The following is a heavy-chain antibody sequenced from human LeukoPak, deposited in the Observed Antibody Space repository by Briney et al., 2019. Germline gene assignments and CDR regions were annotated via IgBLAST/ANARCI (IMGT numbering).Heavy chain of an antibody. J-gene: IGHJ4*02. Sequence: GRSRRLSWAASGFTFSSDGMHWVRQAPGRGLGWVAVIWYEGSNKYYADSVRGRFTIARDNSKNTLYLHMNSLRAEDTAVYYCARALTTTDYWGQGTLVTVSS. V-gene: IGHV3-33*01. D-gene: IGHD4-17*01. CDR1: GFTFSSDG. CDR2: IWYEGSNK. CDR3: ARALTTTDY.